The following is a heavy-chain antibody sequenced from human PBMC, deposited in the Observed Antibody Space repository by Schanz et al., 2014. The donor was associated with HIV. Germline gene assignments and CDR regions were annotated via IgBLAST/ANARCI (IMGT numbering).Heavy chain of an antibody. Sequence: VQLVESGGGLVKPGGSLRLSCAASGFTFSDYYMSWIRQAPGKGLEWVSYISSSGSTIHYADSVKGRFTISRDNAKNSLYLQMNSLKTEDTAVYYCATSSVPGPNYFDYWGQGTQVTVSS. CDR2: ISSSGSTI. CDR1: GFTFSDYY. D-gene: IGHD6-19*01. J-gene: IGHJ4*02. CDR3: ATSSVPGPNYFDY. V-gene: IGHV3-11*01.